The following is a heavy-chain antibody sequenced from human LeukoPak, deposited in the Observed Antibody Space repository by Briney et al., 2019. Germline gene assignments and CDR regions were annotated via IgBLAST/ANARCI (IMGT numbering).Heavy chain of an antibody. CDR1: GFSFSDYY. V-gene: IGHV3-11*01. CDR2: ITSSGTAI. D-gene: IGHD1-26*01. CDR3: ASDIAGASGDY. Sequence: GGSLRLSCSASGFSFSDYYMSWIRQAPGKGLDWISYITSSGTAIYYADSVRGRFTIFRDNVKNSLYLQMDSLRDEDTAVYYCASDIAGASGDYWGQGTLVSVSS. J-gene: IGHJ4*02.